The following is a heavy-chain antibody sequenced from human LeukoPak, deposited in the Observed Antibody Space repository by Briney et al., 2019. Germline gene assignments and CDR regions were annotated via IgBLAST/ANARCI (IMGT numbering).Heavy chain of an antibody. J-gene: IGHJ4*02. V-gene: IGHV3-23*01. Sequence: GGSLRLSCAASGFTFSSYAMSWVRQAPGKGLEWVSAISGSGGSTYYADSVKGRFTISRDNSKNTLYLQMNSMRAEDTSVYYCAKPLHPMVQGVITEYFDYWGQGTLVTVSS. D-gene: IGHD3-10*01. CDR1: GFTFSSYA. CDR2: ISGSGGST. CDR3: AKPLHPMVQGVITEYFDY.